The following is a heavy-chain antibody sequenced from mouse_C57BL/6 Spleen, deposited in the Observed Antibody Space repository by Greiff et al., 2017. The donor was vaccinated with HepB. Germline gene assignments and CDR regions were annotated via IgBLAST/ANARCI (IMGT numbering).Heavy chain of an antibody. V-gene: IGHV1-82*01. Sequence: QVHVKQSGPELVKPGASVKISCKASGYAFSSSWMNWVKQRPGKGLEWIGRIYPGDGDTNYNGKFKGKATLTADKSSSTAYMQLSSLTSEDSAVYFCARWGVTTVVARSYWYFDVWGTGTTVTVSS. CDR2: IYPGDGDT. D-gene: IGHD1-1*01. J-gene: IGHJ1*03. CDR3: ARWGVTTVVARSYWYFDV. CDR1: GYAFSSSW.